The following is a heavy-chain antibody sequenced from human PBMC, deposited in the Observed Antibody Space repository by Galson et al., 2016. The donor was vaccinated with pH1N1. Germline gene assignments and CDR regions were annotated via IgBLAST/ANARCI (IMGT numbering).Heavy chain of an antibody. CDR3: ARESLNEHSPGGMDV. J-gene: IGHJ6*02. V-gene: IGHV1-8*01. D-gene: IGHD1-1*01. Sequence: SVKVSCKASGYTFTSYDINWVRQATGQGLEWMGWMNPNSGDTGYAQKFQGRVTMTRNSSISTAYMDLSSLRFEDTAVYYCARESLNEHSPGGMDVWGQGTTVTVSS. CDR2: MNPNSGDT. CDR1: GYTFTSYD.